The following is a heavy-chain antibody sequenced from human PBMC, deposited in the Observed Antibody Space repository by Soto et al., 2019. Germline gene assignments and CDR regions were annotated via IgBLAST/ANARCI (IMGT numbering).Heavy chain of an antibody. CDR1: GGSISSGGYY. D-gene: IGHD3-3*01. CDR3: ARHPASSYYDFWSANIGPWFDP. J-gene: IGHJ5*02. V-gene: IGHV4-31*03. CDR2: IYYSGST. Sequence: QVQLQESGPGLVKPSQTLSLTCTVSGGSISSGGYYWSWIRQHPGKGLEWIGYIYYSGSTYYNPSLKSRVTLTGDTAKNPFPLELSSVAAADTGVYYCARHPASSYYDFWSANIGPWFDPWGQGTLVTVSS.